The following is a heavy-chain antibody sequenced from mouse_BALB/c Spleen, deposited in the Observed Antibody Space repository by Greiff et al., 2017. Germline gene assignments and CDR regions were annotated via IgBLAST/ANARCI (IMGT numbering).Heavy chain of an antibody. CDR2: IRNKANGYTT. V-gene: IGHV7-3*02. CDR3: ARVYYGSSYDFDY. J-gene: IGHJ2*01. D-gene: IGHD1-1*01. CDR1: GFTFTDYY. Sequence: EVQRVESGGGLVQPGGSLRLSCATSGFTFTDYYMSWVRQPPGKALEWLGFIRNKANGYTTEYSASVKGRFTISRDNSQSILYLQMNTLRAEDSATYYCARVYYGSSYDFDYWGQGTTLTVSS.